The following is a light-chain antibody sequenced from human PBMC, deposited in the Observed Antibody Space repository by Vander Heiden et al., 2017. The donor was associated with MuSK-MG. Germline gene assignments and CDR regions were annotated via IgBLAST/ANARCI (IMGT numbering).Light chain of an antibody. CDR1: QSVRSSH. CDR2: GAS. V-gene: IGKV3-20*01. J-gene: IGKJ2*01. Sequence: DIVLTQSPGTLSLSPGERATLTCRASQSVRSSHLAWYQQRPGQAPSLLVYGASTRATGIPDRFIGSGSGTDFTLTISRREPEDFAVYYCQQDCSSPPSTFGQRTKLEIK. CDR3: QQDCSSPPST.